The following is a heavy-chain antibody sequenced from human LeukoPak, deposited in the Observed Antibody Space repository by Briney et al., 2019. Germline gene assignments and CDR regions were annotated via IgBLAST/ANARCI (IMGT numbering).Heavy chain of an antibody. V-gene: IGHV3-53*01. J-gene: IGHJ3*02. CDR1: GFTVSSNY. CDR2: IYSDSTT. Sequence: GGSLRLSCAASGFTVSSNYMSWVRQAPGKGLEWVSIIYSDSTTYYADSVKGRFTISRDNSKNTLYLQMNSLRAEDTAVYYCTRVYSSSWYHFLLQAFDIWGQGTMVTVSS. CDR3: TRVYSSSWYHFLLQAFDI. D-gene: IGHD6-13*01.